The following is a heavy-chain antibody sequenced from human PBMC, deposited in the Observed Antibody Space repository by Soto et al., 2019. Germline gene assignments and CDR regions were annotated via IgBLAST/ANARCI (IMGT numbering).Heavy chain of an antibody. CDR2: INSDGSST. V-gene: IGHV3-74*01. CDR1: GFTFSSYW. D-gene: IGHD6-13*01. CDR3: ARDEAAQYYFDY. J-gene: IGHJ4*02. Sequence: EVQLVESGGGLVQPGGSLRLSCAASGFTFSSYWMHWVRQAPGKGLVWVSRINSDGSSTSYADSVKGRFTISRDNAKNTLYPQVNSLGAEDTAVYYCARDEAAQYYFDYWGQGTLVTVSS.